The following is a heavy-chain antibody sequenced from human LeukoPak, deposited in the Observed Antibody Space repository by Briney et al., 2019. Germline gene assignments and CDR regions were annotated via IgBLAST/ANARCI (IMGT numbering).Heavy chain of an antibody. CDR1: GVSVSSGSSF. D-gene: IGHD3-22*01. V-gene: IGHV4-61*01. J-gene: IGHJ4*02. Sequence: KASETLSLTCTVSGVSVSSGSSFWSWIRQPPGKGLEWIGYIYHSGNTNYNPSLKSRVTISVDTSKSQLSLKLNSVTAADTAVYYCARDRNYYDSSGYYFANWGQGTLVTVSS. CDR3: ARDRNYYDSSGYYFAN. CDR2: IYHSGNT.